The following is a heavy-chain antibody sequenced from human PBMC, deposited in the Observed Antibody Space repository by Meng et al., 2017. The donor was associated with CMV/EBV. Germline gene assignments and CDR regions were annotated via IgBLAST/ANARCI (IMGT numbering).Heavy chain of an antibody. V-gene: IGHV5-10-1*01. CDR1: GYSFTSYW. CDR2: IDPSDSYT. CDR3: ARHLRRDYGRFGFDY. D-gene: IGHD4-17*01. Sequence: SCKGSGYSFTSYWISWVRQMPGKGLEWMGRIDPSDSYTNYSPSFQGHVTISADKSISTAYLQWSSLKASDTAMYYCARHLRRDYGRFGFDYWGQGTLVTVSS. J-gene: IGHJ4*02.